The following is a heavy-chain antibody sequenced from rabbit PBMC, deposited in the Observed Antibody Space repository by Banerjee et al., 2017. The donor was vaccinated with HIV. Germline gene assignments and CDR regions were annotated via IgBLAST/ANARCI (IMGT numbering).Heavy chain of an antibody. CDR3: ARSMSMVMYSFDP. CDR2: IDAGSSGST. V-gene: IGHV1S40*01. CDR1: GFSFSSTYW. D-gene: IGHD2-1*01. J-gene: IGHJ2*01. Sequence: QSLEESGGDLVKPGASLTLTCTASGFSFSSTYWICWVRQTPGKGLEWIACIDAGSSGSTYYASWAKGRFTISKTSSTTVTLQMTSLTAADTATYFCARSMSMVMYSFDPWGPGTLVTVS.